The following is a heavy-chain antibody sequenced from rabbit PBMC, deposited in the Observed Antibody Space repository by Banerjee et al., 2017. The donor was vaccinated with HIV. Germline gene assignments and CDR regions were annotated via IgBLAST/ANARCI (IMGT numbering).Heavy chain of an antibody. CDR3: ARDLAGVIGWNFNL. CDR2: IYISTGAT. Sequence: QQQLEESGAGLVKPGGSLTLTCKASGLDFSSSYWICWVRQAPGKGLEWIGCIYISTGATYYANWVNGRFTISRSTSLNTVDLKMTSLTAADTATYFCARDLAGVIGWNFNLWGPGTLVTVS. J-gene: IGHJ4*01. V-gene: IGHV1S43*01. D-gene: IGHD4-1*01. CDR1: GLDFSSSYW.